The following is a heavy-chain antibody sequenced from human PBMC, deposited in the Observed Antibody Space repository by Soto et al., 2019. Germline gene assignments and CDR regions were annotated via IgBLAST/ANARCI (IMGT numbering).Heavy chain of an antibody. V-gene: IGHV4-30-4*01. CDR3: AREKGYISGPKNFDY. D-gene: IGHD5-12*01. CDR2: IYDSGSS. CDR1: GVSISSGDYF. J-gene: IGHJ4*02. Sequence: TSETLSLTCTVSGVSISSGDYFWSWIRQSPGKGLEWIGYIYDSGSSYYNPSLKSRVTMSVDTSKNQFSLKLSSVTAADTAMYYCAREKGYISGPKNFDYWGQGTLVTVSS.